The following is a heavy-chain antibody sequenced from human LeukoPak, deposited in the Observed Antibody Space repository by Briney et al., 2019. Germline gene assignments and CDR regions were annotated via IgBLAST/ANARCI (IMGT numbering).Heavy chain of an antibody. Sequence: SETLSLTCAVYGGSFSGYYWSWIRQPPGKGLEWIGEINHSGSTNYNPSLKSRVTISVDTSKNQFSLELSSVTAADTAVYYCARSQRITIFGVVIQTGWFDPWGQGTLVTVSS. CDR2: INHSGST. V-gene: IGHV4-34*01. J-gene: IGHJ5*02. CDR1: GGSFSGYY. CDR3: ARSQRITIFGVVIQTGWFDP. D-gene: IGHD3-3*01.